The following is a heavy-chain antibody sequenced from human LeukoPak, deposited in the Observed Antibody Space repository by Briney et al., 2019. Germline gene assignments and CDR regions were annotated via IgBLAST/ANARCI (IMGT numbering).Heavy chain of an antibody. CDR3: AKDRCSSLSCYPLYFDY. J-gene: IGHJ4*02. Sequence: PGGSLRLSCAASGFIFSSYGMHWVRQAPGKGLEWVAFTRYDGGDNYYADSVKGRFTISRDNSNNTLYLQVDRLRPEDTAVCYCAKDRCSSLSCYPLYFDYWGQGTLVTVSS. D-gene: IGHD2-2*01. CDR1: GFIFSSYG. CDR2: TRYDGGDN. V-gene: IGHV3-30*02.